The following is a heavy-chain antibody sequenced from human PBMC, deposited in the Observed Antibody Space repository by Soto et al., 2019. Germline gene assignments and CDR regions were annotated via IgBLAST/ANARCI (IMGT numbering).Heavy chain of an antibody. CDR3: AKLVVNSGCMY. J-gene: IGHJ4*02. CDR1: GFTFSNYD. D-gene: IGHD6-19*01. CDR2: IGSSGTTT. V-gene: IGHV3-23*01. Sequence: EVQLLESGGGLVEPGGSLRLSCATSGFTFSNYDMSWVRQAPGKGLEWVSSIGSSGTTTYYADSVKGRFTISRGNSKNTLYLQMNSLRVEDTAVYYFAKLVVNSGCMYWGQGTLVTVSS.